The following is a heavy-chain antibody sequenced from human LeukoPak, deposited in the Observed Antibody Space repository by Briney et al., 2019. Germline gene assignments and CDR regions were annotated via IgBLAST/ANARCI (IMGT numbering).Heavy chain of an antibody. CDR1: GGSISSGGYY. D-gene: IGHD3-22*01. CDR3: AGATEDYYDSSGYSTFDY. V-gene: IGHV4-31*03. J-gene: IGHJ4*02. Sequence: PSETLSLTCTVSGGSISSGGYYWSWIRQHPGKGLEWIGYIYYSGSTYYNPSLKSRVTISVDTSKNQFSLKLSSVTAADTAVYYCAGATEDYYDSSGYSTFDYWGQGTLVTVSS. CDR2: IYYSGST.